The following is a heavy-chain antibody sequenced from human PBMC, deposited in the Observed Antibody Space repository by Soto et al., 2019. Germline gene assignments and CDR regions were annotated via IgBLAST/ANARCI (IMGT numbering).Heavy chain of an antibody. V-gene: IGHV3-23*01. CDR2: LSGTAGSS. J-gene: IGHJ6*02. CDR1: GLSFSSYA. CDR3: AKGSGQDNSYHYYFGMDV. Sequence: PGGSLRLSCAASGLSFSSYAMNWVRQAPGKGLEWVSTLSGTAGSSYYADSVKGRFTISRDNSKNTLYLQMSSLRAEDTALYYCAKGSGQDNSYHYYFGMDVWGQGTTVTVS. D-gene: IGHD3-16*02.